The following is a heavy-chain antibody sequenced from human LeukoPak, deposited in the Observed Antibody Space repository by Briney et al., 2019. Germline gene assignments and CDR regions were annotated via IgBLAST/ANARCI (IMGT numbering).Heavy chain of an antibody. CDR2: IYSSDYI. CDR1: GFTFTTFG. D-gene: IGHD3-10*01. V-gene: IGHV3-66*01. Sequence: PGGSLRLSCAASGFTFTTFGMNWVRQAPGKGLEWVSIIYSSDYIYYADSVKGRFTISRDNSKNTLYLQMNSLRVEDSAVYYCATERPDSRVLDYWGQGLVVTVSS. J-gene: IGHJ4*02. CDR3: ATERPDSRVLDY.